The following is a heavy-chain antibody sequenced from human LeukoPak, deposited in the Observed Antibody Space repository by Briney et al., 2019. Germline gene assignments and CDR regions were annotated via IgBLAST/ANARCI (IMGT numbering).Heavy chain of an antibody. Sequence: SETLSLTCTVSGGSINGFYWSWIRQPPGRRLEWIGYISNSGSTYYGPSLKSRLTMSLDTSQNLFSLRLNSVTAADTAIYYCARHVISFGESYSQYSFDSWGQGSLVTVSS. D-gene: IGHD3-10*01. CDR3: ARHVISFGESYSQYSFDS. V-gene: IGHV4-59*08. CDR1: GGSINGFY. J-gene: IGHJ4*02. CDR2: ISNSGST.